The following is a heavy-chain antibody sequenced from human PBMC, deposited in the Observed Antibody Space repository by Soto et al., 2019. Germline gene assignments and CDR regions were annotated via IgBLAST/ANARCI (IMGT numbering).Heavy chain of an antibody. D-gene: IGHD6-19*01. J-gene: IGHJ5*02. CDR1: GYTFTRYS. CDR3: ARGDRTGSPTVWFDP. V-gene: IGHV1-18*04. Sequence: QVQLVQSGAEVRKPGASVQVSCKASGYTFTRYSINWVRQAPGQGLEWVGWISNYNGDTQYAEKFQGRVTLTTDTFTTTSYMDLRSLTAVDTAMYICARGDRTGSPTVWFDPWGKGTLVTV. CDR2: ISNYNGDT.